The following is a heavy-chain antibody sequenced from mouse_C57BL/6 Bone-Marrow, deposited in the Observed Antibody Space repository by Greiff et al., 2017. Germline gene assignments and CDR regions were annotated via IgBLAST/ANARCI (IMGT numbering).Heavy chain of an antibody. CDR2: IWGVGST. V-gene: IGHV2-6*01. J-gene: IGHJ4*01. CDR1: GFSLTSYG. D-gene: IGHD2-5*01. Sequence: VKLMESGPGLVAPSQSLSITCTVSGFSLTSYGVDWVRQSPGKGLAWLGVIWGVGSTNYNSALKSRLSISKDNSKSQVFLQMNSLQTDDTAMYYCASEGYSKGAMDYGGQGTSVTVSS. CDR3: ASEGYSKGAMDY.